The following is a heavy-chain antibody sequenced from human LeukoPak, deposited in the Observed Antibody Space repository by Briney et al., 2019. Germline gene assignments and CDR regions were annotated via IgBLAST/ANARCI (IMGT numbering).Heavy chain of an antibody. V-gene: IGHV3-7*03. J-gene: IGHJ4*02. CDR2: INHNGNVN. D-gene: IGHD5/OR15-5a*01. CDR1: GFTFSSYW. Sequence: GGSLRLSCAASGFTFSSYWMNWARQAPGKGLEWVASINHNGNVNYYVDSVKGRFTISRDNAKNSLYLQMSNLRAEDTAVYYCARTPVSWGQGTLVTVSS. CDR3: ARTPVS.